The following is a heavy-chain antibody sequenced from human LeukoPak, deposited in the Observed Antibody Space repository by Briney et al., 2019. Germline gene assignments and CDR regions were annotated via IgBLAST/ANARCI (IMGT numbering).Heavy chain of an antibody. J-gene: IGHJ4*02. CDR1: GFTFSSYS. CDR2: MSNSGENT. CDR3: AKGGASVTRYVHY. D-gene: IGHD4-17*01. V-gene: IGHV3-30*18. Sequence: GGSLRLSCAASGFTFSSYSMQCVRQTPGKGLEWVGIMSNSGENTFYGEAVKGRFTISRDNSQNTLYLQMNSLRPEDTAVYYCAKGGASVTRYVHYWGQGTLVTVSS.